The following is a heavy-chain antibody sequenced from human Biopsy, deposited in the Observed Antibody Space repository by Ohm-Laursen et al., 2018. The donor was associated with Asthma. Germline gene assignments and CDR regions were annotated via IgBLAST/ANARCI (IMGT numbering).Heavy chain of an antibody. V-gene: IGHV4-61*01. CDR1: GGSVSSGSHY. D-gene: IGHD5-18*01. J-gene: IGHJ4*02. CDR2: ISYSGST. Sequence: GTLSLTWTVSGGSVSSGSHYWSWIRQPPGKRLEWIGYISYSGSTNYNPSLKSRVTISVDTSKNQFSLKLSSVTAADTAVYYCARDFVDSAMDYFDYWGQGTLVTVSS. CDR3: ARDFVDSAMDYFDY.